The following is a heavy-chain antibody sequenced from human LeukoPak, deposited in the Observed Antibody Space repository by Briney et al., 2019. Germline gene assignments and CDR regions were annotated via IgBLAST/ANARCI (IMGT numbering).Heavy chain of an antibody. CDR2: IRSKAYGGTT. Sequence: GGSLRLSCTASGFTFGDYAMSWFRQAPGKGLEWVGFIRSKAYGGTTEYAASVKGRFIISRDDSKSIAYLQMNSLKTEDTAVYYCTRYGDYVPDYFDYWAREPWSPSPQ. J-gene: IGHJ4*02. CDR3: TRYGDYVPDYFDY. V-gene: IGHV3-49*03. D-gene: IGHD4-17*01. CDR1: GFTFGDYA.